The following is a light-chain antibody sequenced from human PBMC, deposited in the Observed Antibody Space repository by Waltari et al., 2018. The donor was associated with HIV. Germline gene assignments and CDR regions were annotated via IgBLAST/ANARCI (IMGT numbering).Light chain of an antibody. V-gene: IGLV3-21*04. CDR1: NLESKS. J-gene: IGLJ2*01. CDR2: FDP. CDR3: QVWDRSSDQVI. Sequence: YELTQPPSVSVAPGQTAMLTRGGNNLESKSVQWYQQKPGQAPVLVIYFDPDRPSGIPERFSGSVSGNTATLTISRVDAGDEADYYCQVWDRSSDQVIFGGGTKLTVL.